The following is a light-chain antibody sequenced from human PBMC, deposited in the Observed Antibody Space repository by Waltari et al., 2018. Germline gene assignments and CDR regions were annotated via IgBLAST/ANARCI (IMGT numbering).Light chain of an antibody. J-gene: IGKJ4*01. CDR2: DAS. CDR1: QDIINY. CDR3: QQYDDLPPLS. Sequence: DIQMTQSPSSLSASVGDRVTITCQASQDIINYLNWYQQKPGKAPKLLIYDASNLETGVPSRFSGSGSGTDFTFTISSLRPEDIATYYCQQYDDLPPLSFGGGTKVEIK. V-gene: IGKV1-33*01.